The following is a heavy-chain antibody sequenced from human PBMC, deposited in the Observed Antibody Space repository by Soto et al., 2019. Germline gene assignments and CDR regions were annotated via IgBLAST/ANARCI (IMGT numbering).Heavy chain of an antibody. V-gene: IGHV1-69*01. CDR2: IIPIFGTA. CDR1: GGTFSSYA. CDR3: ARDMYYDSSGSNGRFDP. Sequence: QVQLVQSGAEVKKPGSSVKVSCKASGGTFSSYAISWVRQAPGQGLEWMGGIIPIFGTANYAQKFQGRVTITADESTSTAYMELSSLRSEDTAVYYCARDMYYDSSGSNGRFDPWGQGTMVTVSS. D-gene: IGHD3-22*01. J-gene: IGHJ5*02.